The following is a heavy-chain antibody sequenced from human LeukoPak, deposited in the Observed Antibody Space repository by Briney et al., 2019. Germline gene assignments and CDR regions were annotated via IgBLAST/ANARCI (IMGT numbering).Heavy chain of an antibody. V-gene: IGHV4-59*08. CDR3: ARQEVLRYFDWLLGPNAFDP. CDR1: GGSISSYY. D-gene: IGHD3-9*01. J-gene: IGHJ5*02. CDR2: IYYSGST. Sequence: PSETLSLTCTVSGGSISSYYWSWIRRPPGKGLEWIGYIYYSGSTNYNPSLKSRVTISVDTSKNQFSLKLSSVTAADTAVYYCARQEVLRYFDWLLGPNAFDPWGQGTLVTVSS.